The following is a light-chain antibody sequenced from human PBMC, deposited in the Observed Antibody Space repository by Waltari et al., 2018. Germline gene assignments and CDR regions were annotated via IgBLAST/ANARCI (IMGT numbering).Light chain of an antibody. J-gene: IGKJ4*01. V-gene: IGKV3-20*01. CDR2: STY. CDR1: QTVSTIA. CDR3: QQYDGIVVT. Sequence: EIVLTQSPGTLSLSPGDRATLSCRASQTVSTIALSWYQQKPGQAPRVLSYSTYNRATGIPDRFSGSGSGTDFTLTINRRAPEDFAMYYCQQYDGIVVTFGGGTKVEI.